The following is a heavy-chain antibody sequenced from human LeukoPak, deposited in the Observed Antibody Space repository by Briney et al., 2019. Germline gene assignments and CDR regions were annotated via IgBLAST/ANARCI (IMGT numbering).Heavy chain of an antibody. J-gene: IGHJ4*02. D-gene: IGHD1-26*01. CDR2: MSGSGGTT. V-gene: IGHV3-23*01. CDR1: GFTFSSYG. CDR3: AKDSYRVGATSEVYY. Sequence: GGSLRLSCAASGFTFSSYGMSWVQQAPGKGLEWVSVMSGSGGTTYYADSVQGRFSISRDNSKNTLYLQMNSLRVEDTAVYYCAKDSYRVGATSEVYYWGQGTLVTVSS.